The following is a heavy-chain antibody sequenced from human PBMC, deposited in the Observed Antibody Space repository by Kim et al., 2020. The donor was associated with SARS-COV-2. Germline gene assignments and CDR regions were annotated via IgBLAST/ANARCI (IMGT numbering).Heavy chain of an antibody. D-gene: IGHD2-2*01. CDR1: GYTLTELS. J-gene: IGHJ6*02. CDR2: FDPEDGET. V-gene: IGHV1-24*01. CDR3: ATGQTFVVVPAAIRSYYYYYGMDV. Sequence: ASVKVSCKVSGYTLTELSMHWVRQAPGKGLEWMGGFDPEDGETIYAQKFQGRVTMTEDTSTDTAYMELSSLRSEDTAVYYCATGQTFVVVPAAIRSYYYYYGMDVWGQGTTVTVSS.